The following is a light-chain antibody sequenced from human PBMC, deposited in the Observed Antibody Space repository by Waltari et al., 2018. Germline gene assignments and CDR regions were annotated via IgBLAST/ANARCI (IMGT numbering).Light chain of an antibody. CDR2: EVS. V-gene: IGLV2-14*01. CDR3: SSYTTSGTL. J-gene: IGLJ1*01. Sequence: QSALTQPASVSGSPGQSIAISCTGTSRDVGGYNYFSWYQQHPGKAPKLMIYEVSNRPSGVSNRFSGSKSGNTASLTISGLQAEDEADYYCSSYTTSGTLFGTGTKVTVL. CDR1: SRDVGGYNY.